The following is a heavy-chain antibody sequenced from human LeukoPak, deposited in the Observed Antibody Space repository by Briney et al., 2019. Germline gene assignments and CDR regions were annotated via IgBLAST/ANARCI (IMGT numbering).Heavy chain of an antibody. J-gene: IGHJ6*02. CDR1: GFTFSSYA. CDR3: ARDYYDSSGQGYYYGMDV. Sequence: GRSLRLSCAASGFTFSSYAMHWVRQAPGKGLEWVAVISYDGSNKYYADSVKGRFTISRDNSKNTLYLQMNSLRAEDTAVYYCARDYYDSSGQGYYYGMDVWGQGTTVTVSS. D-gene: IGHD3-22*01. CDR2: ISYDGSNK. V-gene: IGHV3-30-3*01.